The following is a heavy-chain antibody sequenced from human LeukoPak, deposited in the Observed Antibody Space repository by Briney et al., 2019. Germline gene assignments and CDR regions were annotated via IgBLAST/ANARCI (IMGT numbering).Heavy chain of an antibody. J-gene: IGHJ4*02. CDR3: ARAPSGLIDY. Sequence: SETLSLTCTVSGGSISSYYWSWIRQPPGKGLEWIGYIYYSGSINYSPSLKSRVTISVDTSKNQFSLKLSSVTAADTAVYYCARAPSGLIDYWGQGTLVTVSS. D-gene: IGHD3-22*01. V-gene: IGHV4-59*12. CDR1: GGSISSYY. CDR2: IYYSGSI.